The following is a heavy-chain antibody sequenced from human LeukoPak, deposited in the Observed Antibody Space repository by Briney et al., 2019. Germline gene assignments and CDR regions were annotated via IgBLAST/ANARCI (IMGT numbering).Heavy chain of an antibody. D-gene: IGHD4-11*01. CDR1: GFTFSSYW. Sequence: PRGSLRLSCAASGFTFSSYWMHWVRQAPGKGLVWVSRINTDGSSTSYADSVKGRFTISRDNAKNTLYLQMNSLRAEDTALYYCARDRTTLNWFDPWGQGTLVTPYS. V-gene: IGHV3-74*01. J-gene: IGHJ5*02. CDR3: ARDRTTLNWFDP. CDR2: INTDGSST.